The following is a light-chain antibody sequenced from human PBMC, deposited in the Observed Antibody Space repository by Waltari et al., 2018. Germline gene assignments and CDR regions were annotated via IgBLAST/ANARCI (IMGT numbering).Light chain of an antibody. CDR2: EVN. V-gene: IGLV2-14*01. CDR1: SSDVGAYND. Sequence: QSALTQPASVSGSPGQSITISCAGTSSDVGAYNDVAWYQHHSGKAPNLIIAEVNNRHSGGANRSAGSKSGNTAARIISGLQADDEADYYCSAYTTTSTYVFGTGTTVSVL. CDR3: SAYTTTSTYV. J-gene: IGLJ1*01.